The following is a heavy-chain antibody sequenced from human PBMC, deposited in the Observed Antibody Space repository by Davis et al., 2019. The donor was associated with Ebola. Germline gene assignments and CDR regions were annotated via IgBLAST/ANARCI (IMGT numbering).Heavy chain of an antibody. Sequence: GESLKISCKGSGYSFTNYWISWVRQMPGKGLEWMGRIDPSDYYPKYNPSFRGHVTISVDKSISTAYIQWSSLKASDTAIYYCARHLNDRRSSFDLWGRGTLVTVSS. CDR3: ARHLNDRRSSFDL. CDR1: GYSFTNYW. J-gene: IGHJ2*01. D-gene: IGHD2-2*01. CDR2: IDPSDYYP. V-gene: IGHV5-10-1*01.